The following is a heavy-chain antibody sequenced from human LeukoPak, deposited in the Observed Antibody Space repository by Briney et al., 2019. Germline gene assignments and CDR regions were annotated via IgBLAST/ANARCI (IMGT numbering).Heavy chain of an antibody. J-gene: IGHJ6*02. CDR1: GGSISSYY. V-gene: IGHV4-59*12. D-gene: IGHD1-26*01. CDR3: ARDPVSGSPSYYYYYGMDV. Sequence: SETLSLTCTVSGGSISSYYWSWIRQPPGKGLEWIGYIYYSGSTNYNPSLKSRVTISVDTSKNQFSLKLSSVTAADTAVYYCARDPVSGSPSYYYYYGMDVWGQGTTVTVSS. CDR2: IYYSGST.